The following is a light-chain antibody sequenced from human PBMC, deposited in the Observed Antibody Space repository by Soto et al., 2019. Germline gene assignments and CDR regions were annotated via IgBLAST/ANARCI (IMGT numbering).Light chain of an antibody. V-gene: IGLV2-14*03. Sequence: QSALTQPASVSGSPGQSITISCTGTSSDVGGYNYVSWYQQHPGKAPKLMIYDVSNRPSGVSNHFSGSKSGNTAALTLSGLQAEDEADYYCSSYTRSSTYVFGTGTKVTVL. CDR2: DVS. CDR3: SSYTRSSTYV. CDR1: SSDVGGYNY. J-gene: IGLJ1*01.